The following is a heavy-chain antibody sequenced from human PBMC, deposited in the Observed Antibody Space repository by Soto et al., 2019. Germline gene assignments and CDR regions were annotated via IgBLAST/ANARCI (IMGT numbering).Heavy chain of an antibody. J-gene: IGHJ5*01. D-gene: IGHD6-13*01. CDR3: AQAGGDSSISVPFEC. CDR2: VTYSGTTT. V-gene: IGHV3-23*01. Sequence: GGSLRLSCAASGFTFSAYTVSCVRQAPGKGLEWVSSVTYSGTTTYYADSVKGRFTISRDNSKNTLYLQMNSLRVEDTAVYFCAQAGGDSSISVPFECWGPGTLVTVSS. CDR1: GFTFSAYT.